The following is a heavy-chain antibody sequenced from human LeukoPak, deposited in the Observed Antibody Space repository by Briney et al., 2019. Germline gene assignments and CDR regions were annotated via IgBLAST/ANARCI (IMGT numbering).Heavy chain of an antibody. J-gene: IGHJ4*02. V-gene: IGHV1-58*01. CDR3: AADFYGSGIFVYFGY. CDR1: GFTFTSSA. D-gene: IGHD3-10*01. Sequence: GASVKVSCKASGFTFTSSAVQWVRQARGQRLEWIGWIVVGSGNTNYAQKFQERVTITRDMSTSTAYMELSSLRSEDTAVYYCAADFYGSGIFVYFGYWGQGTLVTVSS. CDR2: IVVGSGNT.